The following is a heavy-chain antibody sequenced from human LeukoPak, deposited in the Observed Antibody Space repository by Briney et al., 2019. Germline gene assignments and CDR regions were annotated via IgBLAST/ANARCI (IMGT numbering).Heavy chain of an antibody. CDR2: SSTYNGYT. J-gene: IGHJ4*02. V-gene: IGHV1-18*01. Sequence: ASVKVSCKTFGYTFSSYGISWVRQAPGQGLEWMGWSSTYNGYTHYAQNFQGRVTMTTDTSTSTAYMELSRLRSDDTALYYCARTLYIAAVPGGFDYWGQGTLITVSS. CDR1: GYTFSSYG. D-gene: IGHD6-13*01. CDR3: ARTLYIAAVPGGFDY.